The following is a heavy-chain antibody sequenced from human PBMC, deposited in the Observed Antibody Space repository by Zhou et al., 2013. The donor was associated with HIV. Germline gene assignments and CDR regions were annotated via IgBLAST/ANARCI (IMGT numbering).Heavy chain of an antibody. J-gene: IGHJ6*03. CDR1: GGTFSSYA. Sequence: QVQLVQSGAEVKKPGSSVKVSCKASGGTFSSYAISWVRQAPGQGLEWMGGIIPIFGTANYAQKFQGRVTITTDESTSTAYMELSSLRSEDTAVYYCARGCGTTVRYFDWFTNGANYYYYMDVWGKGTNGQPSP. V-gene: IGHV1-69*05. CDR2: IIPIFGTA. D-gene: IGHD3-9*01. CDR3: ARGCGTTVRYFDWFTNGANYYYYMDV.